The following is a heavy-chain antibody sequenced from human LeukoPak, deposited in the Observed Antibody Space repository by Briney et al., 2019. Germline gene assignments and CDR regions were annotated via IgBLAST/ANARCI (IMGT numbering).Heavy chain of an antibody. CDR3: ARAVRYCSSTSCPKQYSSSSESDY. Sequence: ASVKVSCKASGYTFTSYGISWVRQAPGQGLEWMGWISAYNGNTNYAQKLQGRVTMTTDTSTSTAYMELRSLRSDDTAVYYCARAVRYCSSTSCPKQYSSSSESDYWGQGTLVTVSS. D-gene: IGHD2-2*01. V-gene: IGHV1-18*01. CDR2: ISAYNGNT. J-gene: IGHJ4*02. CDR1: GYTFTSYG.